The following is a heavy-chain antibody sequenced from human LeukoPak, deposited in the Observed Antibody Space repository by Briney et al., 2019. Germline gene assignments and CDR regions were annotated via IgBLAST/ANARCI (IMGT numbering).Heavy chain of an antibody. Sequence: SETLSLTCTVSGYSISSGYYWGWIRQPPGKGLEWIGSIYHSGSTYYNPSLKSRVTMSVDTSKNQFSLKLSSVTAADTAVYYCARDLGYFDKNWFDPWGQGTLVTVSS. D-gene: IGHD3-9*01. CDR2: IYHSGST. V-gene: IGHV4-38-2*02. CDR1: GYSISSGYY. J-gene: IGHJ5*02. CDR3: ARDLGYFDKNWFDP.